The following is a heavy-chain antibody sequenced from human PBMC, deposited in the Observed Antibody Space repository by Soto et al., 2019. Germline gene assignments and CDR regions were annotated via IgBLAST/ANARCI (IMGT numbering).Heavy chain of an antibody. D-gene: IGHD2-21*01. CDR1: GGTFSSYT. CDR3: ASGVVVNWFDP. V-gene: IGHV1-69*02. Sequence: QVQLVQSGAEVKKPGSSVKVSCKASGGTFSSYTISWVRQAPGQGLEWMGRIIPILGIANYAPKFQGRVTIAADNSTSTAYMELSSLRSEDTAVYCCASGVVVNWFDPWGQGTLVTVSS. J-gene: IGHJ5*02. CDR2: IIPILGIA.